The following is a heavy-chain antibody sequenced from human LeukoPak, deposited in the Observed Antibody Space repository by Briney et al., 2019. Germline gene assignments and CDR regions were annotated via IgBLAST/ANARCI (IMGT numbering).Heavy chain of an antibody. CDR3: GRLPDSRTEAVDI. CDR2: MYDSGST. J-gene: IGHJ3*02. D-gene: IGHD3-22*01. CDR1: GGSISSHY. V-gene: IGHV4-59*08. Sequence: SETLSLTGTVSGGSISSHYWSWIRQPPGKGLEWIGYMYDSGSTKYNPSLKSRVTISVDMSRNQFSLKLSSVTAADTAVYYCGRLPDSRTEAVDIWGQGTVVTVSS.